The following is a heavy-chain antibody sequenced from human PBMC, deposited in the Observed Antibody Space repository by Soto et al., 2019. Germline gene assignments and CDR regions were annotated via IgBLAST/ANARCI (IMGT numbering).Heavy chain of an antibody. CDR3: AKDVSGYDIYYYYGMDV. Sequence: PGGSLRLSCAASGFTFSSYAMSWVRQAPGKGLEWVSAISGSGGSTYYADSVKGRFTISRDNSKNTLYLQMNSLRAEDTAVYYCAKDVSGYDIYYYYGMDVWGQGTTVTVSS. V-gene: IGHV3-23*01. CDR1: GFTFSSYA. CDR2: ISGSGGST. J-gene: IGHJ6*02. D-gene: IGHD5-12*01.